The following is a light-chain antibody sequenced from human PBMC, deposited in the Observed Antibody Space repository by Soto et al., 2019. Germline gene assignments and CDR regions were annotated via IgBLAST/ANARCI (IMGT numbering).Light chain of an antibody. CDR1: QGIRNF. CDR3: QKYSSVPV. J-gene: IGKJ3*01. CDR2: AAS. Sequence: DIQMTQSPTSLSASVGDRVTITCRASQGIRNFVAWYQQKPGKAPKLLIYAASTLQSGVPSRFSGIVSGTDFPLTINSLQPEDVATYSCQKYSSVPVFGPGTKVEIK. V-gene: IGKV1-27*01.